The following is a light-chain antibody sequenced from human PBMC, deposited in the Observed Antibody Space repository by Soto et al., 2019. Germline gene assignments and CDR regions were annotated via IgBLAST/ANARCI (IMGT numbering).Light chain of an antibody. V-gene: IGKV3-15*01. CDR1: QSVSSE. J-gene: IGKJ1*01. Sequence: EIVMTQSPATLSVSPGERATLSCRASQSVSSELAWYHQKPGQAPRLLIYGASTRATGIPARFSGSGSGTEFTLTISSLQPDDFATYYCQHYNSYSEAFGQGTKVDIK. CDR2: GAS. CDR3: QHYNSYSEA.